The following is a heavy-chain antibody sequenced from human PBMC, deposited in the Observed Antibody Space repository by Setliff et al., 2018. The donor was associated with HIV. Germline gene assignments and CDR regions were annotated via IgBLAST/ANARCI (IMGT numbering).Heavy chain of an antibody. J-gene: IGHJ4*01. D-gene: IGHD6-19*01. CDR1: GYTFTSYA. CDR3: ARNQGDSSGWYAGDY. CDR2: INTSGGSA. V-gene: IGHV1-46*01. Sequence: GASVKVSCKASGYTFTSYAIHWVRQAPGQGLEWLGIINTSGGSAGYAEKFRGRVTMTRDTSTSTVYMDLRNLRSEDTAVYYCARNQGDSSGWYAGDYWGHGTLVTVSS.